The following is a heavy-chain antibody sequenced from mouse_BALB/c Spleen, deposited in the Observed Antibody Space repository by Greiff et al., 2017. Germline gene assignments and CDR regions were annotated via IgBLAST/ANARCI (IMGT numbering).Heavy chain of an antibody. CDR2: IDPANGNT. CDR3: ADWGGAYAMDY. CDR1: GFNIKDTY. J-gene: IGHJ4*01. D-gene: IGHD4-1*01. Sequence: VQLQQSGAELVKPGASVKLSCTASGFNIKDTYMHWVKQRPEQGLEWIGRIDPANGNTKYDPKFQGKATITADTSSNTAYLQLSSLTSEDTSVFYRADWGGAYAMDYWGQGTSVTVSS. V-gene: IGHV14-3*02.